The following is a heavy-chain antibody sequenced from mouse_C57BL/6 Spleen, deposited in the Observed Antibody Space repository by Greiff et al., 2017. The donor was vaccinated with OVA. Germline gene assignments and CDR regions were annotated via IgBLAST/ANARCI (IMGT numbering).Heavy chain of an antibody. J-gene: IGHJ1*03. D-gene: IGHD1-1*01. CDR3: ARDREVVAVHWYFDV. V-gene: IGHV5-16*01. CDR1: GFTFSDYY. CDR2: INYDGSST. Sequence: EVKLMESEGGLVQPGSSMKLSCTASGFTFSDYYMAWVRQVPEKGLEWVANINYDGSSTYYLDSLKSRFIISRDNAKNILYLQMSSLKSEDTATYYCARDREVVAVHWYFDVWGTGTTVTVSS.